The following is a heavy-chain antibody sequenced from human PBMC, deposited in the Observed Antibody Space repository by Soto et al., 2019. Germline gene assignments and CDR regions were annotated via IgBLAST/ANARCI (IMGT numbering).Heavy chain of an antibody. Sequence: SVKVSCKSSGNSFVTYAIHWVRQAPGQRLQWMGWINVGSGNTKYAQDFQGRVTFTRDTAATTTFMELSSLRSEDAAVYYCARVPPWGDSGSFYIQHYDSWGQGTLVTVSS. J-gene: IGHJ4*02. CDR1: GNSFVTYA. D-gene: IGHD3-10*01. V-gene: IGHV1-3*01. CDR3: ARVPPWGDSGSFYIQHYDS. CDR2: INVGSGNT.